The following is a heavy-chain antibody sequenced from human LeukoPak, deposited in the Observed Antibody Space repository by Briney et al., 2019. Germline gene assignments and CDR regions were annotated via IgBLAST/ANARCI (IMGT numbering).Heavy chain of an antibody. CDR2: IIPIFGTA. Sequence: GASVKVSCKASGGTFSSYAISWVRQAPGQGLEWMGGIIPIFGTANYAQKFQGRVTITANKSTSTAYMELSSLRSEDTAVYYCARVWSGYYDSSGYLDAFDIWGQGTMVTVSS. V-gene: IGHV1-69*06. CDR1: GGTFSSYA. CDR3: ARVWSGYYDSSGYLDAFDI. J-gene: IGHJ3*02. D-gene: IGHD3-22*01.